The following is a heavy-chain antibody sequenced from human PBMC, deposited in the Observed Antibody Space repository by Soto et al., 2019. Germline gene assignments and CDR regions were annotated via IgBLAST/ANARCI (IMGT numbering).Heavy chain of an antibody. CDR3: ARDREPFYYYYGMDV. V-gene: IGHV1-46*01. J-gene: IGHJ6*02. CDR1: GYTLTSYY. Sequence: ASVKVSCKESGYTLTSYYMHWVRQAPGQGLEWMGIINPSGGSTSYAQKFQGRVTMTRDTSTSTVYMELSSLRSEDTAVYYCARDREPFYYYYGMDVWGQGTTVTVSS. CDR2: INPSGGST.